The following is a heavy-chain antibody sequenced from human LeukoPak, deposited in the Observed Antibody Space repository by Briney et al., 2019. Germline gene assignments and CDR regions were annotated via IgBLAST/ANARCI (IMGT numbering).Heavy chain of an antibody. CDR3: VREAFYFDSSGLFDH. CDR2: IKSKTDGGTT. CDR1: GFTFSNAW. V-gene: IGHV3-15*01. J-gene: IGHJ4*02. D-gene: IGHD3-22*01. Sequence: GGSLRLSCEASGFTFSNAWMSWVRQAPGKGLEWVGRIKSKTDGGTTDYAAPVKGRFTISRDDSKNTLYLQMNSLRVEDTAVYFCVREAFYFDSSGLFDHWGQGALVTVSS.